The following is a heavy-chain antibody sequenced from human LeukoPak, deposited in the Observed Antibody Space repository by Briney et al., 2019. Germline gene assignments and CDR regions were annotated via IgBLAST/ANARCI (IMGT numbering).Heavy chain of an antibody. CDR1: GGSISSYY. J-gene: IGHJ5*02. D-gene: IGHD3-10*01. Sequence: SETLSLTCTVSGGSISSYYWSWIRQPPGKGLEWIGYIYNSGSTNYNPSLKSRVTISVDTSKNQFSLKLSSVTAADTAVYYCARRRVRGVKAGNWFDPWGQGTLVTVSS. CDR3: ARRRVRGVKAGNWFDP. CDR2: IYNSGST. V-gene: IGHV4-59*12.